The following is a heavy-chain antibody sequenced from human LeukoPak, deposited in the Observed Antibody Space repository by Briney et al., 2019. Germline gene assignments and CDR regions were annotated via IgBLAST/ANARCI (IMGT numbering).Heavy chain of an antibody. J-gene: IGHJ2*01. CDR1: GGSFSGYY. V-gene: IGHV4-34*01. Sequence: SETLSLTCAVYGGSFSGYYWSWIRQPPGKGLEWIGEINHSGSTNYNPSLKSRVTISVDTSKNQFSLKLSSVTAADTAVYYCAREYIRWWYFDLWGRGTLVTVSS. CDR2: INHSGST. D-gene: IGHD6-6*01. CDR3: AREYIRWWYFDL.